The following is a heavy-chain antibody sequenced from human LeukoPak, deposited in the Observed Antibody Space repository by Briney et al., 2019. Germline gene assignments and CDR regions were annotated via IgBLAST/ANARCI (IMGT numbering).Heavy chain of an antibody. J-gene: IGHJ5*02. V-gene: IGHV4-39*07. CDR1: GGSISSSSYY. CDR2: IYYSGST. Sequence: SETLSLTCTVSGGSISSSSYYWGWIRQPPGKGLEWIGSIYYSGSTYYNPSLKSRVTISVDTSKNQFSLKLSSVTAADTAVYYCARQPRITVFGVVKKGGNWFDPWGQGTLVTVSS. CDR3: ARQPRITVFGVVKKGGNWFDP. D-gene: IGHD3-3*01.